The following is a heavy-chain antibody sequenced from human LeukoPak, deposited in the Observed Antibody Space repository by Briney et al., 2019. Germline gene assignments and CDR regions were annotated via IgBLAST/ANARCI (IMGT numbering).Heavy chain of an antibody. CDR2: IIPISTTA. CDR3: TIGPFCGVDCYAVDY. D-gene: IGHD2-21*02. Sequence: ASVTVSCKASGGMFSTYAISWVRQAPGQGPEWMGGIIPISTTANYAQKFQGRVTITSDEFTRTAYMEVYSLKCEDTAVYYCTIGPFCGVDCYAVDYWGQGTLVTVSS. CDR1: GGMFSTYA. J-gene: IGHJ4*02. V-gene: IGHV1-69*01.